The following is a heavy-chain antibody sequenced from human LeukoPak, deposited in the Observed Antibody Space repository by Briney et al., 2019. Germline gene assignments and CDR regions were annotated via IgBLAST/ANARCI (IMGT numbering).Heavy chain of an antibody. Sequence: GGSLRLSCAASGFTFSSHGMNWVRQAPGKGLEWVSGIGGSGTRTYYADSVKGRFTISRDNSKNTLYLQMNSLRDEDTAVYYCAKDSHWILFDDWGQGTLVTVSS. CDR1: GFTFSSHG. CDR2: IGGSGTRT. D-gene: IGHD2-2*03. V-gene: IGHV3-23*01. J-gene: IGHJ4*02. CDR3: AKDSHWILFDD.